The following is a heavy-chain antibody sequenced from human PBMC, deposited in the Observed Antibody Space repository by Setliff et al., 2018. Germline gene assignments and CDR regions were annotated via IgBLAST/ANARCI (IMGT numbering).Heavy chain of an antibody. D-gene: IGHD6-13*01. V-gene: IGHV6-1*01. CDR1: GDSVSSNSAA. CDR2: TYYRSKWYD. CDR3: VRGRKSWHISSWSTFDY. J-gene: IGHJ4*02. Sequence: PSQTLSLTCAISGDSVSSNSAAWNWIRQSPSRGLEWLGRTYYRSKWYDDYAVSAKSRITINPDTSKNQFSLQLNSVTPVDTAVYYCVRGRKSWHISSWSTFDYWCQGTLFTVSS.